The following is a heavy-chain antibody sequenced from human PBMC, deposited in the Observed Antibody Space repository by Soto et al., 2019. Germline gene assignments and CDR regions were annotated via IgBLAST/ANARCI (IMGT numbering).Heavy chain of an antibody. CDR1: GGSISSGDYY. D-gene: IGHD6-13*01. CDR3: ARDRVRQQLSYYGMDV. CDR2: IYYSGST. Sequence: QVQLQESGPGLVKPSQTLSLTCTVSGGSISSGDYYWSWIRQPPGKGLEWIGYIYYSGSTYYNPSLKSRVTISVDTSKNQFSLKLSSVTAADTAVYYCARDRVRQQLSYYGMDVWGQGTTVTVSS. V-gene: IGHV4-30-4*01. J-gene: IGHJ6*02.